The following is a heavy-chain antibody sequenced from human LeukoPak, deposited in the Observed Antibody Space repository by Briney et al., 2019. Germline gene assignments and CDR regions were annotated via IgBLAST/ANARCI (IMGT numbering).Heavy chain of an antibody. CDR2: ISGGGDST. D-gene: IGHD2-2*01. V-gene: IGHV3-23*01. J-gene: IGHJ6*02. CDR1: GGSFSGYY. CDR3: AKEEYSTRYYYYGMDV. Sequence: PSETLSLTCAVYGGSFSGYYWSWIRQPPGKGLEWVSAISGGGDSTFYADSVKGRFTISRDNSKNTLYLQMSSLRAEDTAIYYCAKEEYSTRYYYYGMDVWGQGTTVTVSS.